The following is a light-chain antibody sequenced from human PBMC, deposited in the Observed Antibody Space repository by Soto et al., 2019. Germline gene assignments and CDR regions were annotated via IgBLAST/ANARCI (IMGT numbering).Light chain of an antibody. CDR1: QSVSSN. V-gene: IGKV3-15*01. CDR2: GAS. Sequence: EIVMTQSPDILSVSPGERATLSCRASQSVSSNLAWYQQKPGQSPRLLIYGASTRATGIPVRFSGSGSGTEFTLTISSLQSEDFAVYYCHQYNSFPYTFGQGTKLEIK. CDR3: HQYNSFPYT. J-gene: IGKJ2*01.